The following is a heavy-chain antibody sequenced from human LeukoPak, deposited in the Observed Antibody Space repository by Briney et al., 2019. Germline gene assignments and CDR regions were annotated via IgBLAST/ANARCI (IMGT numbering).Heavy chain of an antibody. CDR2: INSDGTTI. CDR1: GFTFSTSW. Sequence: GGSLRLSCAASGFTFSTSWMHWVRQAPGKGLVGVSRINSDGTTIDYADSVKGRFTISRDNAKNTLYLQMNSLRAEDTAVYYCARDSRHCGGDCYSEAIDYWGQGTLVTVSS. CDR3: ARDSRHCGGDCYSEAIDY. J-gene: IGHJ4*02. D-gene: IGHD2-21*02. V-gene: IGHV3-74*01.